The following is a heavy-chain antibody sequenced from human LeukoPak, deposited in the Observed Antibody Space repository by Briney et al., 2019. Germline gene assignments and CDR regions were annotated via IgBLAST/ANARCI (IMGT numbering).Heavy chain of an antibody. Sequence: GRSLRLSCAASGFTFDDYAMYWVRQAPGKGLEWVSGISWNSGSIGYADSVKGRFTISRDNAKNSLYLQMNSLRGEDTALYYCAKEAYGSSSMDVWGQGTTVTVSS. CDR1: GFTFDDYA. J-gene: IGHJ6*02. V-gene: IGHV3-9*01. D-gene: IGHD2-15*01. CDR2: ISWNSGSI. CDR3: AKEAYGSSSMDV.